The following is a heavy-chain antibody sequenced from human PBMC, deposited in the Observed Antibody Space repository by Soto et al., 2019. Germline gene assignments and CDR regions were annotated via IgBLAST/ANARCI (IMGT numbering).Heavy chain of an antibody. CDR3: AKDPSTGSADY. Sequence: GGSLRLSCTASGFILSNYAMNWVRQAPGKGLEWVSTLSKDGANEHYADSVKGRFTISRDGSKNTLYIQMNSLRAEDTAMYYCAKDPSTGSADYWGQGTQVTVSS. CDR2: LSKDGANE. CDR1: GFILSNYA. D-gene: IGHD3-9*01. J-gene: IGHJ4*02. V-gene: IGHV3-23*01.